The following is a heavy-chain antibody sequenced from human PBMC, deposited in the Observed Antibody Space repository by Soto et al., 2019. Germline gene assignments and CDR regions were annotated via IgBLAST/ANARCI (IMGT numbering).Heavy chain of an antibody. Sequence: SETLSPTCAVSGASIDNNGYSWTWIRQHPGKGLEWIGTNNNRADTYYNPSLKSRLTISLDTSQNHFSLRLNAVTAADTAIYYCARGGSGWKALNWFDPWGQGIMVTVSS. V-gene: IGHV4-31*11. D-gene: IGHD6-19*01. CDR1: GASIDNNGYS. CDR3: ARGGSGWKALNWFDP. CDR2: NNNRADT. J-gene: IGHJ5*02.